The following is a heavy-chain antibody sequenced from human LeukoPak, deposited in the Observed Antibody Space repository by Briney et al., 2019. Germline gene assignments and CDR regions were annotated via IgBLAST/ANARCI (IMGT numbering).Heavy chain of an antibody. CDR1: GFTFSTYN. CDR3: ATSGNYYLKY. V-gene: IGHV3-48*02. Sequence: PGGSLRLSCASSGFTFSTYNMNWVRQAPGKGLEWVSHITSSSTNIYYADSVKGRFTISRDNAKNALSLQMNSLRDEDTAVYYCATSGNYYLKYWGQGTLATVSS. J-gene: IGHJ4*02. CDR2: ITSSSTNI. D-gene: IGHD1-26*01.